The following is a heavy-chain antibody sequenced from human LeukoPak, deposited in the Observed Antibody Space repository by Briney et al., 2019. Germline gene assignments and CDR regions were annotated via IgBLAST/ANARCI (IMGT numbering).Heavy chain of an antibody. CDR3: ARARPPDSDAFDI. CDR1: GFTFSDYY. CDR2: IGSSGDTI. J-gene: IGHJ3*02. Sequence: GGSLRLSCAASGFTFSDYYMSWIRQAPGKGLEWVSYIGSSGDTIYYADSVKGRFTTSRDNAKNSLYLQMNNLRAEDTAVYYCARARPPDSDAFDIWGQGTMLTVSS. V-gene: IGHV3-11*01. D-gene: IGHD1-14*01.